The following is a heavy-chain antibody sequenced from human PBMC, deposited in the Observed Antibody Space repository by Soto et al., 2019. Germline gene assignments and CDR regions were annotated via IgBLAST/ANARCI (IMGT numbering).Heavy chain of an antibody. J-gene: IGHJ4*02. Sequence: EVQLLESGGGLVQPGGSLRLSCAASGFTFSSYAMSWVRQAPGKGLEWVSAISGSGGSTYYADSVKGRFTISRDNSKNTLYLQMNSLRAEDTAVYYCAKDRVAAHPVEVYFDYWGQGTLVTVSS. D-gene: IGHD6-6*01. V-gene: IGHV3-23*01. CDR3: AKDRVAAHPVEVYFDY. CDR1: GFTFSSYA. CDR2: ISGSGGST.